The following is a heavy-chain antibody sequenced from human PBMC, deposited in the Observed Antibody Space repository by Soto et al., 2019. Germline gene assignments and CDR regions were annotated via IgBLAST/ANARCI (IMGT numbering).Heavy chain of an antibody. CDR2: IYYSGST. CDR3: ARQYDSSGYYYYYGMDV. D-gene: IGHD3-22*01. V-gene: IGHV4-39*01. Sequence: SETLSLTCTVSGGSISSSSYYWGWIRQPPGKGLEWIGSIYYSGSTYYNPSLKSRVTISVDTPKNQFSLKLSSVTAADTAVYYCARQYDSSGYYYYYGMDVWGQGTTVTVSS. CDR1: GGSISSSSYY. J-gene: IGHJ6*02.